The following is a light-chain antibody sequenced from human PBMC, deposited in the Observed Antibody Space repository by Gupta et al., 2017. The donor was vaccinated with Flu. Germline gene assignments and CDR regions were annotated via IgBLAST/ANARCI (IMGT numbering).Light chain of an antibody. CDR2: LVS. J-gene: IGKJ1*01. CDR3: MQGAHWPWA. CDR1: QSLVYSDGNTV. V-gene: IGKV2-30*01. Sequence: ISCRSSQSLVYSDGNTVLHWFQQRPGQSPRRLIYLVSHRDSGAPDRFSGSGSGTDFTLKISRVEAEDVGVYFCMQGAHWPWAFGQGTKVEIK.